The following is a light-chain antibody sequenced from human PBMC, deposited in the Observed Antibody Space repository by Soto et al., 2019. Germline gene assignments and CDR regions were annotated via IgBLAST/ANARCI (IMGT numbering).Light chain of an antibody. CDR3: QQYNSYSPYT. V-gene: IGKV1-5*03. CDR2: KAS. CDR1: QSISRW. Sequence: DIQMTQSPSTLSASVGDRVTITCRSSQSISRWLAWYHQKPGKAPKPLIYKASSLESGVPSRFSGSGSATEFTLTISSLQPDDFATYYGQQYNSYSPYTFGQGTKLEIK. J-gene: IGKJ2*01.